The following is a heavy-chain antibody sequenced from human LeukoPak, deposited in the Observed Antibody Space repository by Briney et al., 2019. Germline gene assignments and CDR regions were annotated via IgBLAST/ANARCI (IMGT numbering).Heavy chain of an antibody. CDR2: INIGGTNT. J-gene: IGHJ4*02. CDR1: GFTFNDYY. Sequence: GGSLRLSCAASGFTFNDYYMSWIRQAPGKGLEWLSYINIGGTNTHYADSVKGRFTISRDNAKNSLYLQMNSLRAEDTAFYYCARDDPYSGYDYDYWGRGVLVTVSS. CDR3: ARDDPYSGYDYDY. D-gene: IGHD5-12*01. V-gene: IGHV3-11*05.